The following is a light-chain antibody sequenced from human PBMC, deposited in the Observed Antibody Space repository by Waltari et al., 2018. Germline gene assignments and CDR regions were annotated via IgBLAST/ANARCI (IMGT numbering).Light chain of an antibody. Sequence: SSELTQDPAVSVALGQTVRITCQGDSLRRYYASWYQQRPGQAPRLVLYGQDNRPSGIPDRFSGSTSGDTASLTITGAQAEDEADYCCHSRDTLSTRVFGGGTRLTV. V-gene: IGLV3-19*01. CDR2: GQD. CDR1: SLRRYY. J-gene: IGLJ3*02. CDR3: HSRDTLSTRV.